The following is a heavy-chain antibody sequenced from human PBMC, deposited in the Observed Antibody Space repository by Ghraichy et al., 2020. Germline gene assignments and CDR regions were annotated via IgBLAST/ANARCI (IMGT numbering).Heavy chain of an antibody. D-gene: IGHD3-22*01. CDR2: IYHSGRT. J-gene: IGHJ3*01. CDR1: GGSISFYY. CDR3: ARDRIDNSGYNLNAIDL. V-gene: IGHV4-59*01. Sequence: SETLSLTCTVSGGSISFYYWSWIRQTPGKGLEWIGYIYHSGRTHYNPSLKSRVTITVDKSKNQISLNLTSVTAADTAVYFCARDRIDNSGYNLNAIDLWGQGTMVSVSS.